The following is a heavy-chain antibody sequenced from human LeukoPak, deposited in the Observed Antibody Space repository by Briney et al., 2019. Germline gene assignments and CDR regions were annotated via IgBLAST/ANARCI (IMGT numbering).Heavy chain of an antibody. CDR3: ARVVYGDYLDY. J-gene: IGHJ4*02. V-gene: IGHV4-4*02. CDR2: IYHSGST. Sequence: SETLSLTCAVSGGSISSSNWRSWVRQPPGKGLEWTGEIYHSGSTNYTPSLKSRFTISVDKSKNQFSLKLSSVTAADTAVYYCARVVYGDYLDYWGRGSLVSVSS. CDR1: GGSISSSNW. D-gene: IGHD4-17*01.